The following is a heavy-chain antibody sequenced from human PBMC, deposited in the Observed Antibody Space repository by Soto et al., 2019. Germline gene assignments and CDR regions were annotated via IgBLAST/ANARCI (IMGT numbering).Heavy chain of an antibody. Sequence: PSETLSLTCAVSSVSITSRNWWSWVRQPPGKGLEWIGEISHGGSTNYNPSLKSRVTISVDTSKNQFSLNLSSVTAADTAVYYCARLLLITMGFDPWGQGTLVTVSS. V-gene: IGHV4-4*02. J-gene: IGHJ5*02. CDR3: ARLLLITMGFDP. D-gene: IGHD3-10*01. CDR1: SVSITSRNW. CDR2: ISHGGST.